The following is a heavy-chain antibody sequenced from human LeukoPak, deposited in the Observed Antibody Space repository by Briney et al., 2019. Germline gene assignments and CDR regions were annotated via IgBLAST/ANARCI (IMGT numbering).Heavy chain of an antibody. D-gene: IGHD6-19*01. J-gene: IGHJ4*02. CDR3: ARAVTGGDY. CDR1: GYSFTSRG. Sequence: ASVKVSCKASGYSFTSRGINWVRQVPGQGLEWMGYINTYNGNTNYEQKFQGRVTMTTDTSTSTIYMELRSLRSDDTAVYYCARAVTGGDYWGRGTLVTVSS. CDR2: INTYNGNT. V-gene: IGHV1-18*01.